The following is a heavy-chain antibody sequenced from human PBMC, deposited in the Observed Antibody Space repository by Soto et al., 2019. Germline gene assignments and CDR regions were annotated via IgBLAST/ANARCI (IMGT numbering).Heavy chain of an antibody. V-gene: IGHV4-38-2*01. Sequence: SETLSLTCAVSGYSISSGYYWGWLRQPPGKGLEWIGSIYHSGSTYYNPSLKSRVTISVDTSKNQFSLKLSSVTAADTAVYYCARYGMRYYDSSGYHPTHRYLDYWGQGTLFT. CDR3: ARYGMRYYDSSGYHPTHRYLDY. D-gene: IGHD3-22*01. CDR2: IYHSGST. J-gene: IGHJ4*02. CDR1: GYSISSGYY.